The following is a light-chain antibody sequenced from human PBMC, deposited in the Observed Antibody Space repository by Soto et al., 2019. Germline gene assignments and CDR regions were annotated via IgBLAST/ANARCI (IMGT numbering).Light chain of an antibody. Sequence: EIVMTRSPATLSVSPGERSTFSCRASQSVKTNLAWYQLKPGQAPRLLVYGASIRATGIPARFSGSGSGTEYSLTISSMKSEDFGVYFCQQYDQWWTFGQGTKVDIK. J-gene: IGKJ1*01. CDR2: GAS. CDR3: QQYDQWWT. V-gene: IGKV3-15*01. CDR1: QSVKTN.